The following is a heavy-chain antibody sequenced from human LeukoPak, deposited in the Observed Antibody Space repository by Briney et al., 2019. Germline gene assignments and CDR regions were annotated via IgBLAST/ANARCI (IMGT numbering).Heavy chain of an antibody. J-gene: IGHJ4*02. V-gene: IGHV3-66*01. Sequence: GGSLRLSCAASGFTVSSNYMSWVRQAPGKGLEWVSVIYSGGSTYYADSVKGRCTISRDNSKNTLYPQMNSLRAEDKAVYYCATGPVGGSGYPNLRYWGQGTLVTVSS. CDR2: IYSGGST. D-gene: IGHD3-22*01. CDR1: GFTVSSNY. CDR3: ATGPVGGSGYPNLRY.